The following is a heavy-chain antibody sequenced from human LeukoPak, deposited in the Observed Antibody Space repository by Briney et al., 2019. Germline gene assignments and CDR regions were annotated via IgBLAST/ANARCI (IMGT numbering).Heavy chain of an antibody. CDR3: TTGFY. Sequence: GGSLRLSCAASGFTFSSYWMHWVRQAPGKGLVWVSRINSDGTSTTYADSVKGRFTISRDNAKNTLYLQMNSLRAEDTAVNYCTTGFYLGQGTLVTVSS. CDR2: INSDGTST. D-gene: IGHD2-8*02. J-gene: IGHJ4*02. V-gene: IGHV3-74*03. CDR1: GFTFSSYW.